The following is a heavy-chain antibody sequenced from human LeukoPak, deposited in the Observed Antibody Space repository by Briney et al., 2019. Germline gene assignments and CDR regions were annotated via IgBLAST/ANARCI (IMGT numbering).Heavy chain of an antibody. CDR2: IRYDGSNK. J-gene: IGHJ3*02. CDR1: GFTFSSYG. CDR3: AKEFMTTVTTIGAFDI. D-gene: IGHD4-11*01. Sequence: PGGSLRLSCAASGFTFSSYGMHWVRQAPGKGLEWVAFIRYDGSNKYYADSVKGRFTISRDNSKNTLYLQMNSLRAEDTAVYYCAKEFMTTVTTIGAFDIWGQGTMVTVSS. V-gene: IGHV3-30*02.